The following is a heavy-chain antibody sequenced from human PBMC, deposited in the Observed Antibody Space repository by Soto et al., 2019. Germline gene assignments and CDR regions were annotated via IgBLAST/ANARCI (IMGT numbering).Heavy chain of an antibody. CDR2: IRSKAFGGTT. V-gene: IGHV3-49*03. CDR3: SRDGSGSYLSRRAFDI. J-gene: IGHJ3*02. CDR1: GFPFGDYA. D-gene: IGHD3-10*01. Sequence: EVQVVESGGGLVQPGRSLRLSCTGSGFPFGDYAMSWFRQAPGKGLEWVGFIRSKAFGGTTEDAASLKGRFSISRDDSKSIAYLQMNSLETEVTAVYYCSRDGSGSYLSRRAFDIWGQGTMVTVSS.